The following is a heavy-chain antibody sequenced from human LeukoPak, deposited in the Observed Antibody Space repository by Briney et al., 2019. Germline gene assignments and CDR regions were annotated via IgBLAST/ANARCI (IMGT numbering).Heavy chain of an antibody. CDR3: ARDLHYAFDI. CDR2: IYSSDTT. CDR1: GFTFSGYD. D-gene: IGHD3-16*01. V-gene: IGHV3-48*02. Sequence: GGSLRLSCAASGFTFSGYDMNWVRQAPGKGLEWVSHIYSSDTTYADSVKSRFTISRDNDKNSLYLQMNSLRDEDTAVYYCARDLHYAFDIWGQGTMVTACS. J-gene: IGHJ3*02.